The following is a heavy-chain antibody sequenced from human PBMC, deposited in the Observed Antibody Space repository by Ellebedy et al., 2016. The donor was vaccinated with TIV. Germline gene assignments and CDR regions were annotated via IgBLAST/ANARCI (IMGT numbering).Heavy chain of an antibody. CDR1: GFTFSSYA. D-gene: IGHD1-14*01. Sequence: GESLKISCAASGFTFSSYAMHWVRQAPGKGLEWVAVISYDGSNKYYADSVKGRFTISRDNSKNTLYLQMNSLRAEDTAVYYCARDPTTARGGVWGKGTTVTVSS. CDR2: ISYDGSNK. V-gene: IGHV3-30-3*01. CDR3: ARDPTTARGGV. J-gene: IGHJ6*04.